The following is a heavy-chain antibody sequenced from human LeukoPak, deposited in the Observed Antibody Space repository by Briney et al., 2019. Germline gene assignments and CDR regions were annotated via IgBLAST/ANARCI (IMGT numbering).Heavy chain of an antibody. D-gene: IGHD2-2*01. CDR1: GYTFTGYY. CDR2: INPNSGGT. CDR3: ARGPLGYCSSTSCYPLY. V-gene: IGHV1-2*06. J-gene: IGHJ4*02. Sequence: ASVKVSCKAPGYTFTGYYMHWVRQAPGQGLEWMGRINPNSGGTNYAQKFQGRVTMTRDTSISTAYMELSRLRSDDTAVYYCARGPLGYCSSTSCYPLYWGQGTLVTVSS.